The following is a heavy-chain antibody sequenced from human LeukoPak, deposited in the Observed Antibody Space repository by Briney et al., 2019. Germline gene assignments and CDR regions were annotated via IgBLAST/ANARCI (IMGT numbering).Heavy chain of an antibody. CDR2: ISGSGGST. V-gene: IGHV3-23*01. CDR1: GFTFSSYA. J-gene: IGHJ4*02. D-gene: IGHD1-26*01. CDR3: AKEGDHWDSGSQTSIDY. Sequence: GGSLRLSCAASGFTFSSYAMSWVRQAPGKGLEWVSAISGSGGSTYYADSVKGRFTISRDNSKNTLYLQMNSLRAEDTAVYYYAKEGDHWDSGSQTSIDYWGQGTLLTVSS.